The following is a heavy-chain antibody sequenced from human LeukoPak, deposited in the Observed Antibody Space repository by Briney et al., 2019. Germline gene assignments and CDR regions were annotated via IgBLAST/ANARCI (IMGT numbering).Heavy chain of an antibody. D-gene: IGHD2-2*01. J-gene: IGHJ6*04. CDR1: GWTFSGYY. CDR2: INHNGST. CDR3: ARGSRGGYCSSTSCYSAPRGYYYYGMDV. Sequence: SETLSLTCAVYGWTFSGYYLSWIRQPPGKGLEWIGEINHNGSTNYNPSLKSRVTISVDTCKSQFSLKLSSVTAADTAVYYCARGSRGGYCSSTSCYSAPRGYYYYGMDVWGKGTTVTVSS. V-gene: IGHV4-34*01.